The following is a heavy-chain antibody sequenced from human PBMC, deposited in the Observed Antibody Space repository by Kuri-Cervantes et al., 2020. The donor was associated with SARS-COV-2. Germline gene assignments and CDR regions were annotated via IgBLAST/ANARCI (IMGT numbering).Heavy chain of an antibody. V-gene: IGHV4-39*01. CDR1: GGSISSSSYY. D-gene: IGHD6-13*01. CDR3: ARRNSPYSSSSYYFDY. Sequence: SETLSLTCTVSGGSISSSSYYWGWIRQPPGKGLEWIGSIYYSGSTYYNPSLKSRVTISVDTSKNQFSLKLSSVTAADTAVYYCARRNSPYSSSSYYFDYWGQGTLVPSPQ. CDR2: IYYSGST. J-gene: IGHJ4*02.